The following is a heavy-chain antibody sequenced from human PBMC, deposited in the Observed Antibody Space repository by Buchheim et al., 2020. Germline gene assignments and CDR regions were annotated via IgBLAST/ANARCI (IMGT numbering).Heavy chain of an antibody. CDR2: IYYTGST. Sequence: QVQLQESGPGLVKPSETLSLTCTVSGGSVNSGSFYWSWIRQPPGKGLEWIGYIYYTGSTNYNPSLKSRVTMSIDTSKNQFSLKLMSVTAADTAVFYCARVVAVVAAVSHLDKWGQGTL. CDR1: GGSVNSGSFY. D-gene: IGHD2-15*01. CDR3: ARVVAVVAAVSHLDK. V-gene: IGHV4-61*01. J-gene: IGHJ4*02.